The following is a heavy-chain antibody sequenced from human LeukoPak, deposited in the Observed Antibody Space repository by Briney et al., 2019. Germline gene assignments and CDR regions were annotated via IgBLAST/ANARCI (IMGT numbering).Heavy chain of an antibody. CDR3: ATLGSIVWGRTGTASSL. V-gene: IGHV3-53*04. CDR2: IYSGGNT. CDR1: GFTVTSNY. D-gene: IGHD2-21*02. Sequence: GGSLRLSCAASGFTVTSNYISWVRQAPGKGLEWGSVIYSGGNTYYGDSVKGRFTISRHNSKNTLYLQMNSLRADGTAVYYCATLGSIVWGRTGTASSLWGQGTLVTVSS. J-gene: IGHJ4*02.